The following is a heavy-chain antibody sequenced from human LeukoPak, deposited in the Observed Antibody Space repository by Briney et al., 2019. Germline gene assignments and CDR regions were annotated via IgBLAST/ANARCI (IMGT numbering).Heavy chain of an antibody. CDR2: ISSSSSYI. CDR3: AREGWAVAGNYYYYYMDV. CDR1: GFTFFSYT. D-gene: IGHD6-19*01. V-gene: IGHV3-21*01. J-gene: IGHJ6*03. Sequence: GGSLRLSCAASGFTFFSYTMNWVRQAPGKGLEWVSSISSSSSYIYYADSVKGRFTISRDNAKNSLYLQMNSLRAEDTAVYYCAREGWAVAGNYYYYYMDVWGKGTTVTISS.